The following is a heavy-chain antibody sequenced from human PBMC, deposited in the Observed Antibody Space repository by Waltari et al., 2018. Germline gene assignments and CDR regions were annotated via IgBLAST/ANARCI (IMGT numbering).Heavy chain of an antibody. CDR3: TRRYRGFDY. Sequence: EVQLVESGGGLVQPGGSLKLPCAASGFTFSGSAMHWVRQASGKGLEWVGRIRSKANSYATAYAASVKGRFTISRDDSKNTAYLQMNSLKTEDTAVYYCTRRYRGFDYWGQGTLVTVSS. D-gene: IGHD1-26*01. CDR2: IRSKANSYAT. V-gene: IGHV3-73*01. CDR1: GFTFSGSA. J-gene: IGHJ4*02.